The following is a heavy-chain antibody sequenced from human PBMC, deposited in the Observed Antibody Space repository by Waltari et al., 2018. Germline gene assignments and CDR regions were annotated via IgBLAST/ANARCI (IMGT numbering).Heavy chain of an antibody. Sequence: EVQLLESGGGLVQPGGSLRLSCAASGFTLTTFAMRWVRQAPGTGLEWVSVFYSGGSTYYADSVKGRFNISRDNSKNTLYLQMISLRAEDTALYYCAYGERGYSSSWFDFYYFDYWGQGTLVSVSS. J-gene: IGHJ4*02. V-gene: IGHV3-23*03. D-gene: IGHD6-13*01. CDR3: AYGERGYSSSWFDFYYFDY. CDR2: FYSGGST. CDR1: GFTLTTFA.